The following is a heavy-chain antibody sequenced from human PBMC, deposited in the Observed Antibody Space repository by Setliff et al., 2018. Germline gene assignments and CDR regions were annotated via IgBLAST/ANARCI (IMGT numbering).Heavy chain of an antibody. Sequence: LSLTCTVSGGSVSSSSYYWGWIRQPPGKGLEWIGTIYYSGTTYYSPSLKSRVTISVDTSKSQFSLKLTSVTAADTAIYDCASRRTGPGGWFDYSGQGTLVTVSS. J-gene: IGHJ5*01. CDR1: GGSVSSSSYY. CDR3: ASRRTGPGGWFDY. CDR2: IYYSGTT. D-gene: IGHD1-26*01. V-gene: IGHV4-39*01.